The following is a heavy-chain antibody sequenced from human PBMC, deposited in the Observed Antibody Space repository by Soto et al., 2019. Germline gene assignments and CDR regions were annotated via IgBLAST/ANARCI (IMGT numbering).Heavy chain of an antibody. CDR1: GYTFTSYG. V-gene: IGHV1-18*01. CDR2: ISAYNGNT. Sequence: QVQLVQSGAEVKKPGASVKVSCKASGYTFTSYGISWVRQAPGQGLEWMGWISAYNGNTNYAQKRQXXVXMXXDTSTSTAYMDLRSLRSDDTAVYYCARDLHGDPYYWGQGTLVTVSS. CDR3: ARDLHGDPYY. D-gene: IGHD4-17*01. J-gene: IGHJ4*02.